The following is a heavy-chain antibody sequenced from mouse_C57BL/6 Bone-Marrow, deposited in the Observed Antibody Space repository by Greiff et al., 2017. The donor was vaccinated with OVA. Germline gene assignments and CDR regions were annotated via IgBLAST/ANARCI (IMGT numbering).Heavy chain of an antibody. CDR3: ARDPLYSNSYAMDY. D-gene: IGHD2-5*01. Sequence: EVQLVESGGGLVKPGGSLKLSCAASGFTFSSYAMSWVRQTPEKRLEWVATISDGGSYTYYPDNVKGRFTISRDNAKNNLYLQMSHLKSEDTAMYYCARDPLYSNSYAMDYWGQGTSVTVSS. V-gene: IGHV5-4*01. CDR1: GFTFSSYA. J-gene: IGHJ4*01. CDR2: ISDGGSYT.